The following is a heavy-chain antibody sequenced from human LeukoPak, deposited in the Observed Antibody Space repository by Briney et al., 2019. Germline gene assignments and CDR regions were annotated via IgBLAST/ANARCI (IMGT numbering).Heavy chain of an antibody. J-gene: IGHJ4*02. CDR3: ASSRRVPGVSIGYFDS. V-gene: IGHV4-34*01. Sequence: SETLSLTCAVYGGSFSDHYWTWIRQSPGKGLEWIGEINHSGTTNYNPSLKSRVTILVDTSKNQFSLKLSSVTAADTAVYYCASSRRVPGVSIGYFDSWGQGTLVTVSS. CDR2: INHSGTT. D-gene: IGHD3-10*01. CDR1: GGSFSDHY.